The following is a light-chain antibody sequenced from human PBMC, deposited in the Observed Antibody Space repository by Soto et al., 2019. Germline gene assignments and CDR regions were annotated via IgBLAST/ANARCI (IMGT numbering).Light chain of an antibody. CDR1: SSDVGGYNY. CDR3: SSYTSSSTRLYV. Sequence: QSALTQPVSVSGSPGQTITISGTGTSSDVGGYNYVSWYQQHPGKAPKLMIYDVSNRPSGVSNRFSGSKSGNTASLTISGLQAEDETDYYCSSYTSSSTRLYVFGTGTKVTVL. V-gene: IGLV2-14*01. J-gene: IGLJ1*01. CDR2: DVS.